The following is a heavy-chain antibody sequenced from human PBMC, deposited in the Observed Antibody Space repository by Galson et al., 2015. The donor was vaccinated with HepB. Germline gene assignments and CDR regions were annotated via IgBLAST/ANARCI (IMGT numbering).Heavy chain of an antibody. CDR1: GYTFTSYD. V-gene: IGHV1-8*01. J-gene: IGHJ6*03. Sequence: SVKVSCKASGYTFTSYDINWVRQATGQGLEWMGWMNPNSGNTGYAQKFQGRVTMTRNTSISTAYMELSSLRSEDTAVYYCARGRQQLAHGGYYMDVWGKGTTVTVSS. CDR2: MNPNSGNT. D-gene: IGHD6-13*01. CDR3: ARGRQQLAHGGYYMDV.